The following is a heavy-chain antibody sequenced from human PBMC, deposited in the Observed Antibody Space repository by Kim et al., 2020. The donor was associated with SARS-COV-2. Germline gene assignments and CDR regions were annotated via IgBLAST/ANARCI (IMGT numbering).Heavy chain of an antibody. V-gene: IGHV1-3*01. CDR2: INAGNGYA. CDR1: GFTFYSYA. D-gene: IGHD3-22*01. J-gene: IGHJ4*02. Sequence: ASVKVSCKASGFTFYSYAMHWVRQAPGQRLEWMGWINAGNGYAEYSQKFQGRVTFTRDTSASTAYMELSRLTSEDTAVYFCTRDHRDCSDYYSHDLWGQG. CDR3: TRDHRDCSDYYSHDL.